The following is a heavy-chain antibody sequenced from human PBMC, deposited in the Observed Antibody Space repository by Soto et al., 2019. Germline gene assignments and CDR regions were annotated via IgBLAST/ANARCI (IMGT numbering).Heavy chain of an antibody. V-gene: IGHV1-8*01. CDR1: GYTFTSYD. CDR3: ARSYYDFWSGYYTGWFDP. CDR2: MNPNSGNT. Sequence: ASVKVSCKASGYTFTSYDINWVRQATGQGLEWMGWMNPNSGNTGYAQKFQGRVTMTRNTSISTAYMELSSLRSEDTAVYYCARSYYDFWSGYYTGWFDPWGQGTLVTVSS. D-gene: IGHD3-3*01. J-gene: IGHJ5*02.